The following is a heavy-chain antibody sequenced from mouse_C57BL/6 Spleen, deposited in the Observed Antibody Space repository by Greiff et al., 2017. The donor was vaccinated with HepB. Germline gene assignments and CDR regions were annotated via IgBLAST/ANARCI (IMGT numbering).Heavy chain of an antibody. D-gene: IGHD2-4*01. J-gene: IGHJ2*01. CDR1: GFTFSSYA. CDR2: ISSGGDYI. Sequence: EVKVVESGEGLVKPGGSLKLSCAASGFTFSSYAMSWVRQTPEKRLEWVAYISSGGDYIYYADTVKGRFTISRDNARNTLYLQMSSLKSEDTAMYYCTRGGINFDYWGQGTTLTVSS. V-gene: IGHV5-9-1*02. CDR3: TRGGINFDY.